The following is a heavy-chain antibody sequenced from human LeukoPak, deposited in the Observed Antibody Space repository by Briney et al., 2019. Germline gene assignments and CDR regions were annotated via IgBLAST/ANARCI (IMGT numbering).Heavy chain of an antibody. CDR2: INHSGST. D-gene: IGHD3-16*01. Sequence: PSETLSLTCAVYGGSFSGYYWSWIRQPPGKGLEWIGEINHSGSTNYNPSLKSRVTMSVDTSKNQFSLKLSSVTAADTAVYYCARMITFGGVTAFDYWGQGTLVTVSS. J-gene: IGHJ4*02. CDR1: GGSFSGYY. CDR3: ARMITFGGVTAFDY. V-gene: IGHV4-34*01.